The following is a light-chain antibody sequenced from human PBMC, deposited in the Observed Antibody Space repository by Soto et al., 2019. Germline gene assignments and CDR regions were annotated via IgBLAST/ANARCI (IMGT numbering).Light chain of an antibody. CDR2: EVS. V-gene: IGLV2-8*01. J-gene: IGLJ1*01. Sequence: QSALTQPPSASGSPGQSVTISCTGKNSDVGSYNYVSWYQQHPGKAPKLMIFEVSKRPSGVPDRFSGSNSGNTASLTVSGLQAEDESDYYCSSYAGTNTRYLFGTGTKLTVL. CDR1: NSDVGSYNY. CDR3: SSYAGTNTRYL.